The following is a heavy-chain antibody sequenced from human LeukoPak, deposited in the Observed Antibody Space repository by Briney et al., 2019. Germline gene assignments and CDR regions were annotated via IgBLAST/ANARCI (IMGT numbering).Heavy chain of an antibody. D-gene: IGHD1-7*01. V-gene: IGHV1-69*04. CDR3: ARVLRWDWNYDGIDYYYYYGMDV. CDR1: VCTFSSYA. CDR2: IIPILGIA. J-gene: IGHJ6*02. Sequence: SVKVSCKASVCTFSSYAISWVRQAPGQGLEWMGRIIPILGIANYAQKFQRRVTITADKSTSTAYMELSSLRSEDTAVYYCARVLRWDWNYDGIDYYYYYGMDVWGQGTTVTVSS.